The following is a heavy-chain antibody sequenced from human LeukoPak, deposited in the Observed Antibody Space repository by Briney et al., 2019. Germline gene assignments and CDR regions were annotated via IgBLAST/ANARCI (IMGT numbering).Heavy chain of an antibody. J-gene: IGHJ3*02. CDR3: AKESHSGYDPDAFDI. D-gene: IGHD5-12*01. Sequence: GGSLRLSCAASGLTFSSYGMHWVRQAPGKGLEWVAVISYDGSNKYYADSVKGRFTISRDNSKNTLYLQMNSLRAEDTAVYYCAKESHSGYDPDAFDIWGQGTMVTVSS. V-gene: IGHV3-30*18. CDR2: ISYDGSNK. CDR1: GLTFSSYG.